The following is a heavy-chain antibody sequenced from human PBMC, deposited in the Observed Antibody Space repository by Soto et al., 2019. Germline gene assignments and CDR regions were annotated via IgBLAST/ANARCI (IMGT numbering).Heavy chain of an antibody. Sequence: PGGSLRLSCAASGFTFSSYAMSWVRQAPGKGLEWVSAISGSGGSTYYADSVKGRFTISRDNSKNTLYLQMNSLRPEDTAVYYCAKGMYSSSWYYDYWGQGTLVTVSS. J-gene: IGHJ4*02. CDR2: ISGSGGST. CDR1: GFTFSSYA. CDR3: AKGMYSSSWYYDY. D-gene: IGHD6-13*01. V-gene: IGHV3-23*01.